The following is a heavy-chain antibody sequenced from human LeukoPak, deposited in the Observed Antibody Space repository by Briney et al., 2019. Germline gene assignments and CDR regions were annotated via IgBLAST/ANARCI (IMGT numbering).Heavy chain of an antibody. Sequence: GGSLRLSCAASEFTFSTYEMSWGRQAPGKGLEWVSTISGNSGSTYYADSVKGRFSISRDNSKNTLYLQMNSLRADDTAVYYCAKGSSFDYWGQGTLVTVSS. CDR3: AKGSSFDY. D-gene: IGHD3-16*02. V-gene: IGHV3-23*01. J-gene: IGHJ4*02. CDR1: EFTFSTYE. CDR2: ISGNSGST.